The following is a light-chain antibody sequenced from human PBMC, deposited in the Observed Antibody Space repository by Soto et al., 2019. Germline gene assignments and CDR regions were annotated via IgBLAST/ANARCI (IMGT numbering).Light chain of an antibody. Sequence: QSVLTQPASVSGSPGQSITISCAGTSSDVGGYSYVSWYQQHPGEAPQLLIYDVIDRPSGVSNRFSGSKSGNTASLPISGLPADDEADYYCSSYTSTSTYVFGTGTKVTVL. CDR1: SSDVGGYSY. V-gene: IGLV2-14*03. CDR2: DVI. CDR3: SSYTSTSTYV. J-gene: IGLJ1*01.